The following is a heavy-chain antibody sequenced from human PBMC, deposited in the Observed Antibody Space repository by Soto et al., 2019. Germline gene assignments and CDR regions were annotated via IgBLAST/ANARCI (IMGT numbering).Heavy chain of an antibody. V-gene: IGHV3-23*01. CDR2: ISGSGTLT. CDR1: GFPFSSRA. J-gene: IGHJ5*02. CDR3: AEWARYCSGADCRA. D-gene: IGHD2-15*01. Sequence: EVQLLESGGGLVQPGGSLRLSCAASGFPFSSRAMSWVGQAPGKGLEWVSAISGSGTLTYYVDSVKGRFTIPRDTSKNTLYVQMHSLRADDTAVYYCAEWARYCSGADCRAWGQGTLVTVSS.